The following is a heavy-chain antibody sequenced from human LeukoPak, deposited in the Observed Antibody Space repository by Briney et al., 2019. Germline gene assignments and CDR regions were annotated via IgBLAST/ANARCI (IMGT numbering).Heavy chain of an antibody. Sequence: GGSLRLSCAASGFTFSSYAMSWVRQAPGKGLEWVSAISGSGGSTYYADSVKGRFTISRDNSKNTLYLQMNSLRAEDTAVYYCAKDREYCGGDCYSLYFDYWGQGTLVTVSS. CDR3: AKDREYCGGDCYSLYFDY. V-gene: IGHV3-23*01. J-gene: IGHJ4*02. CDR2: ISGSGGST. D-gene: IGHD2-21*02. CDR1: GFTFSSYA.